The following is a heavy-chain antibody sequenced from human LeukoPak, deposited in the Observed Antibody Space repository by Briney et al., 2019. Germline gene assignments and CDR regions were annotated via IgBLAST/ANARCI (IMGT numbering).Heavy chain of an antibody. D-gene: IGHD5-24*01. Sequence: GGSLRLSCAASGFTFSSYWMHWVRQAPGEGLVWVANIKQDGSESHYVDSVKGRFTISRDNAKNSVSLQMNSLRAEDTAVYYCARDGDGDYWGQGTLVTVSS. V-gene: IGHV3-7*01. CDR2: IKQDGSES. CDR3: ARDGDGDY. CDR1: GFTFSSYW. J-gene: IGHJ4*02.